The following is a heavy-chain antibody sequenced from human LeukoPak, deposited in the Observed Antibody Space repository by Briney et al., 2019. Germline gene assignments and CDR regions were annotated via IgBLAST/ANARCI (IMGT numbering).Heavy chain of an antibody. D-gene: IGHD3-3*01. J-gene: IGHJ4*02. V-gene: IGHV1-8*01. CDR3: VRFTTWDDY. Sequence: ASVKVSCKASGYPFSSYDINWVRQATGQGLEWMGWMNPNSGNTGYAQKFQGRVTMTRDTSITTAYLELSSLRSDDTAVYYCVRFTTWDDYWGQGTLVTVSS. CDR1: GYPFSSYD. CDR2: MNPNSGNT.